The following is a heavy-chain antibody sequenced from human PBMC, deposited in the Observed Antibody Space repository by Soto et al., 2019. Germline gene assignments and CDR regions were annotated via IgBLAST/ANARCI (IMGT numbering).Heavy chain of an antibody. CDR3: ARDPYHVLMVNAQNLYGMDV. CDR1: GYTFTTYD. D-gene: IGHD2-8*01. J-gene: IGHJ6*02. Sequence: QVQLVQSGAEVKKPGASVKVSCKASGYTFTTYDISWVLQAPGQGLEWMGRISTYNGNTNYPQSLQGRLTMTTETSTTTADMELRSLRSDDTAVYYCARDPYHVLMVNAQNLYGMDVWGQGTTVTVSS. CDR2: ISTYNGNT. V-gene: IGHV1-18*01.